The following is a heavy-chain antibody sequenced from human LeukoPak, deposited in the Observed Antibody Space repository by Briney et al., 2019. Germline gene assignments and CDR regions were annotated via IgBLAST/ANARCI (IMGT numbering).Heavy chain of an antibody. CDR3: AREPHPKIAAEFGYFRH. CDR1: GGSFRGYY. V-gene: IGHV4-34*01. Sequence: PSETLSLTCAVYGGSFRGYYWSWIRQPPGKGLEWIGEINHSGSTNYNPSLKSRVTISVDTSKNQFSLKLSSVTAADTAVYYCAREPHPKIAAEFGYFRHWGQGTLVTVSS. CDR2: INHSGST. D-gene: IGHD6-13*01. J-gene: IGHJ1*01.